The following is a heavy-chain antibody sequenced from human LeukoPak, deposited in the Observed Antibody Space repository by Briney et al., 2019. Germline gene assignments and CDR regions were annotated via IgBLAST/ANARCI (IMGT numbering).Heavy chain of an antibody. V-gene: IGHV1-69*13. J-gene: IGHJ4*02. CDR1: GGTFSSYA. CDR2: IIPIFGTA. CDR3: ARNLDSSGYYYFAGH. D-gene: IGHD3-22*01. Sequence: ASVKVSCKASGGTFSSYAISWARQAPGQGLEWMGGIIPIFGTANYAQKFQGRVTITADESTSTAYMELSSLRSEDTAVYYCARNLDSSGYYYFAGHWGQGTLVTVSS.